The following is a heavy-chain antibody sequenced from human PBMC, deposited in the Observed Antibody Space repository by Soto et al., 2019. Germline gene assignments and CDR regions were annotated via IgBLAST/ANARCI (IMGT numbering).Heavy chain of an antibody. D-gene: IGHD1-26*01. Sequence: GGSLRLSCAASGLDFSSEVMCWVRQAPGKGLEWVSSISGSGRTIYHADSMRGRFAISRDNSKNGLYLQLNNLRVDDTAVYYCAKVGPSYYYGMDVWGQGTTVTAP. V-gene: IGHV3-23*01. J-gene: IGHJ6*02. CDR1: GLDFSSEV. CDR2: ISGSGRTI. CDR3: AKVGPSYYYGMDV.